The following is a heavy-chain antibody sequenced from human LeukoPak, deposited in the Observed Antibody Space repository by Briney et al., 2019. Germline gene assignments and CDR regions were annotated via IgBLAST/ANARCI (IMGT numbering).Heavy chain of an antibody. J-gene: IGHJ4*02. V-gene: IGHV3-23*01. CDR2: ISGSAHKI. D-gene: IGHD6-19*01. CDR1: GITFSNYA. Sequence: GGSLRLSCVASGITFSNYAVSWVRQAPEKGLDWVSVISGSAHKIRYADSVKGRFTISRDNSENLVYLQMNSLRAEDTAVYYCAKDLFRSSGWLPFDYWGQGTLVTVSS. CDR3: AKDLFRSSGWLPFDY.